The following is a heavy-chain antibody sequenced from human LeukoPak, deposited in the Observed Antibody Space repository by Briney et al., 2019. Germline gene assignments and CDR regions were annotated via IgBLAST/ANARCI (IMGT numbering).Heavy chain of an antibody. V-gene: IGHV4-34*01. Sequence: PSETLSLTCAVYGGSFSGYYWSWIRQPPGKGPEWIGEINHSGSTNYNPSLKSRVTISVDTSKNQFSLKLSSVTAADTAVYYCAREGGDYDIDYWGQGTLVTVSS. CDR1: GGSFSGYY. J-gene: IGHJ4*02. CDR3: AREGGDYDIDY. D-gene: IGHD4-17*01. CDR2: INHSGST.